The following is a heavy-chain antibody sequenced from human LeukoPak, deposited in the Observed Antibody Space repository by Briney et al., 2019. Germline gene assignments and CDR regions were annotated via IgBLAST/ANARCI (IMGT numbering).Heavy chain of an antibody. J-gene: IGHJ4*02. D-gene: IGHD5-12*01. CDR2: ISAYNGNT. CDR3: ARDGLGWLRPYYFDY. Sequence: ASVKVSCKASGYTFTSYGISWVRQAPGQGLEWMGRISAYNGNTNYAQKLQGRVTMTTDTSTSTAYMELRSLRSDDTAVYYCARDGLGWLRPYYFDYWGQGTLVTVSS. CDR1: GYTFTSYG. V-gene: IGHV1-18*04.